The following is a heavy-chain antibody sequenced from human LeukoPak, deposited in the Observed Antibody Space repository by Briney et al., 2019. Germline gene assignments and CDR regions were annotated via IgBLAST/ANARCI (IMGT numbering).Heavy chain of an antibody. D-gene: IGHD4-17*01. J-gene: IGHJ4*02. CDR2: IIPIFGIA. Sequence: ASVKVSCKASGGTFSSYAISWVRQAPGQGLEWMGRIIPIFGIANYAQKFQGRVTITADKSTSTAYMELSSLRSEDTAVYYCARGPDYGDKRGHIDYWGQGTLVTVSS. CDR1: GGTFSSYA. CDR3: ARGPDYGDKRGHIDY. V-gene: IGHV1-69*04.